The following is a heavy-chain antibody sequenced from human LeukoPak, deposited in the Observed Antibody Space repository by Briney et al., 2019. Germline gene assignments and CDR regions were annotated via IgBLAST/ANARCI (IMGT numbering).Heavy chain of an antibody. CDR3: ARDTSSIVGPRFDY. CDR2: IKQDGSEQ. CDR1: GFTFSNYW. J-gene: IGHJ4*02. V-gene: IGHV3-7*01. D-gene: IGHD1-26*01. Sequence: PGGSLRLSCAASGFTFSNYWMCWVRQAPGKGLEWVAIIKQDGSEQYYVDSVKGRFTISRDNAENSLYLQMNGLRAEDTAVYYCARDTSSIVGPRFDYWGQGTLVTVSS.